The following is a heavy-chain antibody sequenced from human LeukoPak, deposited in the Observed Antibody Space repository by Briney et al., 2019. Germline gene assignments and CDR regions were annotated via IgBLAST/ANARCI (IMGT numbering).Heavy chain of an antibody. Sequence: ASVKVSCKASGYTFTSYDINWVRQATGQGLEWMGWMNPNSGNTSYAQKFQGRVTMTRNTSISTAYMELSSLRSEDTAVYYCARKGNIVVVPAAPSYYYGMDVWGQGTTVTVSS. CDR3: ARKGNIVVVPAAPSYYYGMDV. D-gene: IGHD2-2*01. CDR2: MNPNSGNT. CDR1: GYTFTSYD. J-gene: IGHJ6*02. V-gene: IGHV1-8*01.